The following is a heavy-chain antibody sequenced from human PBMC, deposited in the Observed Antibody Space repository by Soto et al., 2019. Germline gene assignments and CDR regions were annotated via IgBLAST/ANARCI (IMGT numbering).Heavy chain of an antibody. J-gene: IGHJ5*01. Sequence: QGQLQESGPGLVKPSETLSLTCTVSGGSINSYYWSWIRQPPGKGLEWIGQIYYTGSTNYNPSLKRRVTISVDRSKNQISLRLSSVTAAATAGYYCAMAKTTLSNWFDSWGQGTLVTVSS. D-gene: IGHD1-7*01. CDR3: AMAKTTLSNWFDS. V-gene: IGHV4-59*08. CDR1: GGSINSYY. CDR2: IYYTGST.